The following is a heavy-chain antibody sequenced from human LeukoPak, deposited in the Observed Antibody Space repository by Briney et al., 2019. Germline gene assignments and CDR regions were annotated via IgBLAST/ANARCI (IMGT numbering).Heavy chain of an antibody. CDR3: AREWPGYYYYYGMDV. CDR1: GFTFSSYA. J-gene: IGHJ6*02. CDR2: ISYDGSNK. Sequence: GGSLRLSCAASGFTFSSYAMHWVRQAPGKGLEWVAVISYDGSNKYYADSVKGRFTISRDNSKNTLYLQMYSLRAEDTAVYYCAREWPGYYYYYGMDVWGQGTTVTVSS. D-gene: IGHD5-12*01. V-gene: IGHV3-30-3*01.